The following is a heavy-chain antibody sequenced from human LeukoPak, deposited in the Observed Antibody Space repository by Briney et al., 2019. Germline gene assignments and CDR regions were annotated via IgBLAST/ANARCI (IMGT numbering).Heavy chain of an antibody. CDR3: ARARRWLQLFDY. V-gene: IGHV3-30-3*01. CDR1: GFTFRSYA. Sequence: GVSLRLSCAASGFTFRSYAMHWVRQAPGKGLEWVAVISYDGSNKYYADSVKGRFTISRDNSKNTLYLQMNSLRAEDTAVYYCARARRWLQLFDYWGQGTLVTVSS. J-gene: IGHJ4*02. CDR2: ISYDGSNK. D-gene: IGHD5-24*01.